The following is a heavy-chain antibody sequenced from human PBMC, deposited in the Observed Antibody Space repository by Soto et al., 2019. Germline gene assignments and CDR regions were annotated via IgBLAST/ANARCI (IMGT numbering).Heavy chain of an antibody. CDR3: ASGFFAAVYAAHFDL. Sequence: QVQLVESGGGVVQPGTSLRLSCAASGFTFSTYGMHWVRQAPVKGLEYVAGVRYDGRAEYYVDSVRGRFTISRDNYKNMLSLQMSSLRAEDTAVYYCASGFFAAVYAAHFDLWGQGTPVTVSS. V-gene: IGHV3-33*03. CDR2: VRYDGRAE. J-gene: IGHJ4*02. CDR1: GFTFSTYG. D-gene: IGHD2-8*01.